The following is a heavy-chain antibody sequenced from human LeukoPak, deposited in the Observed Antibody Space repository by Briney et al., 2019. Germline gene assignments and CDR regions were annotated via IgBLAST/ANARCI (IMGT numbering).Heavy chain of an antibody. CDR1: GFTFDDYA. CDR3: AKQTYYYGSGSYGCFDY. J-gene: IGHJ4*02. D-gene: IGHD3-10*01. V-gene: IGHV3-9*01. CDR2: ISWNSGSI. Sequence: GGSLRLSCAASGFTFDDYAMHWVRQAPGKGLEWVSGISWNSGSIGYADSVKGRFTISRDNAKNSLYLQMNSLRAGDTALYYCAKQTYYYGSGSYGCFDYWGQGTLVTVSS.